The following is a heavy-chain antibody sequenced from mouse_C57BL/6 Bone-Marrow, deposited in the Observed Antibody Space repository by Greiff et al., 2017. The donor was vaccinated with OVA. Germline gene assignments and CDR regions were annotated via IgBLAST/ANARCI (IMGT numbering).Heavy chain of an antibody. CDR3: ARDEYEGDWFAY. CDR1: GYTFTSYG. V-gene: IGHV1-81*01. D-gene: IGHD2-4*01. CDR2: IYPRSGNT. J-gene: IGHJ3*01. Sequence: VQLQQSGAELARPGASVKLSCKASGYTFTSYGISWVKQRTGQGLEWIGEIYPRSGNTYYNEKFKGKATLTADKSSSTAYMELRSLTSEDSAVYFCARDEYEGDWFAYRGDRTLVTVSA.